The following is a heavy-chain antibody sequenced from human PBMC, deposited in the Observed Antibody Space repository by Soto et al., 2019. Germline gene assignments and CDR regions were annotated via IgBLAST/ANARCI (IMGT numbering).Heavy chain of an antibody. D-gene: IGHD2-21*01. Sequence: GKGLEWVSAISGTFGTYYPDSVKGRFSVSRDNSKNTLYLQMYSRRVEDTAVYYCSFSRRGRHTTYSLGLGIPANRSSDL. V-gene: IGHV3-23*01. J-gene: IGHJ2*01. CDR3: SFSRRGRHTTYSLGLGIPANRSSDL. CDR2: ISGTFGT.